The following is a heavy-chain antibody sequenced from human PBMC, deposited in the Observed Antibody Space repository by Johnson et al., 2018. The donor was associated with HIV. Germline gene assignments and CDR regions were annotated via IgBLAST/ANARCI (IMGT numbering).Heavy chain of an antibody. CDR3: VKGVDSSSWYDFDI. CDR1: GFTFSSYG. CDR2: IWYDGSNK. J-gene: IGHJ3*02. D-gene: IGHD6-13*01. Sequence: QVQLVESGGGVVQPGRSLRLSCAASGFTFSSYGMHWVRQAPGKGLEWVAVIWYDGSNKYYADSVKGRFTISRDNSKNTLYLQMNSLRAEATAGYYCVKGVDSSSWYDFDIWGQGTMVTVSS. V-gene: IGHV3-33*06.